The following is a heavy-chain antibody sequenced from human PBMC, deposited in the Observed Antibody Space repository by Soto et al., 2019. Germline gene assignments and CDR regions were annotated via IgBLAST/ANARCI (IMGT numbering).Heavy chain of an antibody. CDR1: GFTFSSSA. V-gene: IGHV3-23*01. J-gene: IGHJ4*02. CDR3: AKDRSPGATTWNVY. Sequence: DVQLLESGGALVQPGGSLRLSCVASGFTFSSSAMNWVRQAPGKGLEWVSTISGSGVATYYADSVKGRFTISRDNSNNTVSLQMNSLRAEDAAVYYCAKDRSPGATTWNVYWGQGTLVTVSS. D-gene: IGHD1-26*01. CDR2: ISGSGVAT.